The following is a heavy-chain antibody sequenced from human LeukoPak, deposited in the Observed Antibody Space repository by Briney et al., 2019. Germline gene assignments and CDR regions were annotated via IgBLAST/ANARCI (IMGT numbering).Heavy chain of an antibody. CDR3: ARHTGPLQLWPRGFDY. Sequence: SETLSLTCAVYGGSFSGYYWSWIRQPPGKGLEWIGSIYYSGSTYYNPSLKSRVTISVDTSKNQFSLKLSSVTAADTAVYYCARHTGPLQLWPRGFDYWGQGTLVTVSS. J-gene: IGHJ4*02. CDR1: GGSFSGYY. CDR2: IYYSGST. V-gene: IGHV4-34*01. D-gene: IGHD5-18*01.